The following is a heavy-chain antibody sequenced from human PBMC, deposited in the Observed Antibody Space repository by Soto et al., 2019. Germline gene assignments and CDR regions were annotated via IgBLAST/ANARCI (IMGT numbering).Heavy chain of an antibody. CDR2: INQDGSQK. V-gene: IGHV3-7*01. Sequence: GGSLRLSCAGSGFRFSSSWMSWVRQAPGKGLEWVAHINQDGSQKYYVDSAKGRFTISRDNAKTSLYLQMNYLRAEDTAVYYCVSWSDAADEDEFHYCGQGTLVTVSS. CDR1: GFRFSSSW. D-gene: IGHD6-25*01. CDR3: VSWSDAADEDEFHY. J-gene: IGHJ1*01.